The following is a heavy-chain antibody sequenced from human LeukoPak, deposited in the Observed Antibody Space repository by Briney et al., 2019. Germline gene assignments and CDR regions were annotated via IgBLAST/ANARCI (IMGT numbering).Heavy chain of an antibody. CDR3: AREYYDFWSGYRYYFDY. V-gene: IGHV3-30-3*01. CDR2: ISYDGSNK. D-gene: IGHD3-3*01. Sequence: GGSLRLSCAASGFTFSSYAMHWVRQAPGKGLEWVAVISYDGSNKYYADSVKGRFTISRDNSKNTLYLQMNSLRAENTAVYYCAREYYDFWSGYRYYFDYWGQGTLVTVS. J-gene: IGHJ4*02. CDR1: GFTFSSYA.